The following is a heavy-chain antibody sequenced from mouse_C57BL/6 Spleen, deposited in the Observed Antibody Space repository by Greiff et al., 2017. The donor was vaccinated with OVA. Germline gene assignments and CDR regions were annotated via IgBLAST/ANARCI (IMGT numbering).Heavy chain of an antibody. CDR3: ARAYYSNYGAMDY. Sequence: EVKLEESGGGLVKPGGSLKLSCAASGFTFSDYGMHWVRQAPEKGLEWVAYISSGSSTIYYADTVKGRFTISRDNAKNTLFLQMTSLRSEDTAMYYCARAYYSNYGAMDYWGQGTSVTVSS. D-gene: IGHD2-5*01. CDR1: GFTFSDYG. CDR2: ISSGSSTI. J-gene: IGHJ4*01. V-gene: IGHV5-17*01.